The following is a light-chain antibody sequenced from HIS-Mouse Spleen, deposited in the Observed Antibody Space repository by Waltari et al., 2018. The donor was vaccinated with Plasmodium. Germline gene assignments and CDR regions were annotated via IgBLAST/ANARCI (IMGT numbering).Light chain of an antibody. CDR3: GTWDSSLSAVV. CDR1: SPNLGNNY. Sequence: QSVFTQPPSVSAAQGQKVTISCSGSSPNLGNNYVYCYQPLPGTAPKLLIYNNNKRPSGIPDRFSGSKSGTSATLGITGLQTGDEADYYCGTWDSSLSAVVFGGGTKLTVL. V-gene: IGLV1-51*01. J-gene: IGLJ2*01. CDR2: NNN.